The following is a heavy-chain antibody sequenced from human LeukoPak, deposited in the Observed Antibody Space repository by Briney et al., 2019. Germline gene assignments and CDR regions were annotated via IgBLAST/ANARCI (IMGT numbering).Heavy chain of an antibody. D-gene: IGHD3-22*01. J-gene: IGHJ5*02. CDR2: IYTSGST. CDR1: GGSISSYY. V-gene: IGHV4-4*07. Sequence: PSQTLSLTCTVSGGSISSYYWSWIRQPAGKGLEWIGRIYTSGSTNYNPSLKSRVTMSVDTSKNQFSLKLSSVTAADTAVYYCARGYYDSSGYYAPLSWFDPWGQGTLVTVSS. CDR3: ARGYYDSSGYYAPLSWFDP.